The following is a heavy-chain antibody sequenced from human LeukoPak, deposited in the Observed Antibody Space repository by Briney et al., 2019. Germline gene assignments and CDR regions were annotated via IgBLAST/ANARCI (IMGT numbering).Heavy chain of an antibody. J-gene: IGHJ6*02. CDR2: IYLADSDR. CDR1: GFSYTNYW. Sequence: GESLQISCKTSGFSYTNYWIAWVRQMPGKGLEWMGIIYLADSDRRYSPSFQGHVTISVDKSISTAYLQWSNLKASDTAMYYCARLAGSWHYSPMDVWGQGTTVTVSS. V-gene: IGHV5-51*01. CDR3: ARLAGSWHYSPMDV. D-gene: IGHD6-19*01.